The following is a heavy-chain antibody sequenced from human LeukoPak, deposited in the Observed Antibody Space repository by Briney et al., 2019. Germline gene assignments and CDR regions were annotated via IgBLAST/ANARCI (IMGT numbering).Heavy chain of an antibody. J-gene: IGHJ4*02. Sequence: SVKVSCKASGGTFSSYAISWVRQAPGQGLEWMGGIIPIFGTANYAQKFQGRVTITADESTSTAYMELSSLRSEDTAVYYCVGGGTRDKFDYWGQGTLVTVSS. CDR1: GGTFSSYA. CDR3: VGGGTRDKFDY. D-gene: IGHD1-14*01. CDR2: IIPIFGTA. V-gene: IGHV1-69*13.